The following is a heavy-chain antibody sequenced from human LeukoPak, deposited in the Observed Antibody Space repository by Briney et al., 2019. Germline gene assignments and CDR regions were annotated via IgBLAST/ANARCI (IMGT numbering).Heavy chain of an antibody. CDR2: IKQDGSVK. J-gene: IGHJ5*01. CDR3: ARGSDSSTFRPCDS. CDR1: GFTFSNYY. Sequence: PGGSLRLSCAASGFTFSNYYMNWVRQAPGKGLEWVANIKQDGSVKYYVDSVKGRITISRDNAKNSLYLQMNSPRAEDTAVYYCARGSDSSTFRPCDSWGQGTLVTVSS. V-gene: IGHV3-7*04. D-gene: IGHD6-13*01.